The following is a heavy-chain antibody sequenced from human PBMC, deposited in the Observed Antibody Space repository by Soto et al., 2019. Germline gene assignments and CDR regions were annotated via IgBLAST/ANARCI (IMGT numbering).Heavy chain of an antibody. V-gene: IGHV4-34*01. CDR2: INHSGST. D-gene: IGHD5-18*01. J-gene: IGHJ5*02. CDR1: GGSFSGYY. Sequence: SETLSLTCAVYGGSFSGYYWSWIRQPPGKGLEWIGEINHSGSTNYNPSLKSRVTISVDTSKNQFSLKLSSVTAADTAVYYCARARRGYSYGRKGGWFDPWGQGTLVTVSS. CDR3: ARARRGYSYGRKGGWFDP.